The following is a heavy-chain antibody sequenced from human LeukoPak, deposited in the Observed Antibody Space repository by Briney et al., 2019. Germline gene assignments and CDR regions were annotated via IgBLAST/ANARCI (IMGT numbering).Heavy chain of an antibody. CDR1: RFTFSSYG. D-gene: IGHD1-20*01. Sequence: GGSLRLSCAASRFTFSSYGMHWVRQAPGKGLEWVAVISYDGSNKYYADSVKGRFTISRDNFKNTLYLQMNSLRAEDTAVYYCARVTSLGIGAPDYWGQGTLVTVSS. CDR3: ARVTSLGIGAPDY. V-gene: IGHV3-30*03. CDR2: ISYDGSNK. J-gene: IGHJ4*02.